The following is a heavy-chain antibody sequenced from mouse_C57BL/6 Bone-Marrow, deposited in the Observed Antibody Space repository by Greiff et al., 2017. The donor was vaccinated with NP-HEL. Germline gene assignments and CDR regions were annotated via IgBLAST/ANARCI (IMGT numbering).Heavy chain of an antibody. CDR2: ISYDGSN. Sequence: EVHLVESGPGLVKPSQSLSLTCSVTGYSITSGYYWNWIRQFPGNKLEWMGYISYDGSNNYNPSLKNRISITRDTSKNQFFLKLNSVTTEDTATYYGAGSSFYFDYWGQGTTLTVSS. J-gene: IGHJ2*01. D-gene: IGHD1-1*01. CDR3: AGSSFYFDY. CDR1: GYSITSGYY. V-gene: IGHV3-6*01.